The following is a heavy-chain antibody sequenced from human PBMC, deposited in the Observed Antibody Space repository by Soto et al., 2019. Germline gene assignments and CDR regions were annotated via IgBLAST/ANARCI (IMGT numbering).Heavy chain of an antibody. CDR1: GYTFTSSG. V-gene: IGHV1-18*01. J-gene: IGHJ3*02. Sequence: ASVKVSCKPSGYTFTSSGISWVRQAPGQGLEWMGWISGYNGNTSYAQKFRGRVTMTTDTSTTTAYMEVRSLRADDTAVYYCARAPGYCNSTICYIDTFDIWGQGTKVTVSS. CDR3: ARAPGYCNSTICYIDTFDI. D-gene: IGHD2-2*02. CDR2: ISGYNGNT.